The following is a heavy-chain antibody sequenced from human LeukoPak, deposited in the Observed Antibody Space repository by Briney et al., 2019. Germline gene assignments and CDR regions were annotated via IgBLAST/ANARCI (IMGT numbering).Heavy chain of an antibody. D-gene: IGHD3-9*01. Sequence: PGGSLRLSCKGSGYSFSSYWISWVRQMPGKGLEWMGRIDPGDSFTKYRPSLEGRVTISADKSLSTVYLQWSSLKASDTAMYYCARHTYYDILTGYDSPFDYWGQGTLVTVSS. J-gene: IGHJ4*02. V-gene: IGHV5-10-1*01. CDR1: GYSFSSYW. CDR3: ARHTYYDILTGYDSPFDY. CDR2: IDPGDSFT.